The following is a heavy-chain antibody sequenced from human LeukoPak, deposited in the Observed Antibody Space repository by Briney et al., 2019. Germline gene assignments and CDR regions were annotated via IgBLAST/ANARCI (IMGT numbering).Heavy chain of an antibody. V-gene: IGHV1-69*06. CDR3: ARITRDRYAFDI. D-gene: IGHD1-14*01. CDR2: IIPIFGTA. Sequence: SVKVSCKASGGTFSSYAISWVRQAPGQGLEWMGGIIPIFGTANYAQKFQGRVTITADKSTSTAYMELSSLRSEDTAVYYCARITRDRYAFDIWGQGTMVTVSS. CDR1: GGTFSSYA. J-gene: IGHJ3*02.